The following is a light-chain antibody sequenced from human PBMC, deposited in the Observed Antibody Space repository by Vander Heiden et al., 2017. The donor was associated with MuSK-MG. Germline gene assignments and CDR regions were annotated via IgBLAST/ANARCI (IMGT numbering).Light chain of an antibody. Sequence: DIQMTQSPSSLSASVGDRVTITCRASQNIRTYLNWYQQKPGKAPKLLIFAASNLQSGVPSTFSGSGSGTDFTLTISGLQPDDFAAYYCQQSYSFPLTFGGGTKVEMK. CDR1: QNIRTY. V-gene: IGKV1-39*01. CDR3: QQSYSFPLT. J-gene: IGKJ4*01. CDR2: AAS.